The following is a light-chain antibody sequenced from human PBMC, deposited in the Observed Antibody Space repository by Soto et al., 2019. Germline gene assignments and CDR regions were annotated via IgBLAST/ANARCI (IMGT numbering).Light chain of an antibody. CDR2: DVS. CDR3: SSYTSSSTYV. CDR1: SSDVGSYNR. V-gene: IGLV2-18*02. J-gene: IGLJ1*01. Sequence: QSVLTQPPSVSGSPGQSVTISCTGTSSDVGSYNRVSWYQQPPGTAPKLLIYDVSNQPSGVPDRLSGSKSGNAASLTISGLQAEDEADYYCSSYTSSSTYVFGTGTKVTVL.